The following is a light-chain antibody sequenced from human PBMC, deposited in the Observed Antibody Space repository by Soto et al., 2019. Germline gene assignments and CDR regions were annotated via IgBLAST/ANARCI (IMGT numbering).Light chain of an antibody. V-gene: IGLV4-69*02. J-gene: IGLJ2*01. CDR1: SGHSSYD. Sequence: QLVLTQSPSASASLGASVKLTCTLSSGHSSYDIAWHQQQPEKGPRYLMKLDSDGSHSRGDGIPDRFSGPSSVAERYVTISSLQYEDEADYYCQTWGPGFVLFGGGTKVTVL. CDR2: LDSDGSH. CDR3: QTWGPGFVL.